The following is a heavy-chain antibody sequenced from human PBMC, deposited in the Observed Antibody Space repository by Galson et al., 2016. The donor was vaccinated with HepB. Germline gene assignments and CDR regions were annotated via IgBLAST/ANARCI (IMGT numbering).Heavy chain of an antibody. D-gene: IGHD2-8*01. CDR3: ARSGLGYCTDGSCFIDY. CDR2: IYPGDSDT. J-gene: IGHJ4*02. CDR1: GYSFTSYW. V-gene: IGHV5-51*01. Sequence: QSGAEVKKSGESLKISCKASGYSFTSYWIGWVRQMPGKGLEWMGFIYPGDSDTRYSPSLQGQVTLSADKSISTAYLLWSSLKASDTAIYYCARSGLGYCTDGSCFIDYWGQGTLVTVSS.